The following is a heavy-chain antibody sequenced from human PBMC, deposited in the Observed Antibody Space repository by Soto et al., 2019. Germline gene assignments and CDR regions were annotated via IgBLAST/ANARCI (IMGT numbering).Heavy chain of an antibody. J-gene: IGHJ4*02. V-gene: IGHV3-30*18. CDR2: ISYDGSNK. Sequence: TGGSLRLSCAASGFTFSSYGMHWVRQAPGKGLEWVAVISYDGSNKYYADSVKGRFTISRDNSKNTLYLQMNSLRAEDTAVYYCAKDPDTAYPFYWGQGTLVTVSS. D-gene: IGHD5-18*01. CDR1: GFTFSSYG. CDR3: AKDPDTAYPFY.